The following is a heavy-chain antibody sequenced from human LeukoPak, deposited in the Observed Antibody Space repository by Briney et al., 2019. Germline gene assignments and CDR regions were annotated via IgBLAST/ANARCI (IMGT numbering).Heavy chain of an antibody. D-gene: IGHD5-18*01. J-gene: IGHJ4*02. CDR3: ATEREEIQQWLTDY. V-gene: IGHV3-15*01. CDR1: GFTFSNAW. Sequence: PGGSLRLSCAASGFTFSNAWMNWVRQAPGKGLEWVGRIKSKSDGGTTDYAAPVKGRFTISRDDSKNTLYVQMNSLKTEDTAVYYCATEREEIQQWLTDYWGQGTLVTVSS. CDR2: IKSKSDGGTT.